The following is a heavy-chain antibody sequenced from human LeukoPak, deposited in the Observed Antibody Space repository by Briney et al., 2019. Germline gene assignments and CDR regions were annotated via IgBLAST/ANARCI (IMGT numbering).Heavy chain of an antibody. CDR2: IYYSGST. D-gene: IGHD3-3*01. CDR3: ARRSYDFWSGYYRVYDY. J-gene: IGHJ4*02. Sequence: SETLSLTCAVYGGSFSSYYWSWIRQPPGKGLEWIGYIYYSGSTNYNPSLKSRVTISVDTSKNQFSLKLSSVTAADTAVYYCARRSYDFWSGYYRVYDYWGQGTLVTVSS. CDR1: GGSFSSYY. V-gene: IGHV4-59*01.